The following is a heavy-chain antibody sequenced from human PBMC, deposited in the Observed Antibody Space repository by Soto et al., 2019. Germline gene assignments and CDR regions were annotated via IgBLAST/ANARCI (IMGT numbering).Heavy chain of an antibody. CDR3: ARDDVLCDGGRCYGVSLDV. CDR2: IQSGGPT. J-gene: IGHJ6*03. D-gene: IGHD2-15*01. Sequence: GGSLRLSCAASGFTVSSKYMSWVRQAPGKGLEWVSLIQSGGPTYYADSVKGRFTISRDTSENTVHLQMDSLRAEDTAVYYCARDDVLCDGGRCYGVSLDVWGKGTTVTVS. CDR1: GFTVSSKY. V-gene: IGHV3-66*01.